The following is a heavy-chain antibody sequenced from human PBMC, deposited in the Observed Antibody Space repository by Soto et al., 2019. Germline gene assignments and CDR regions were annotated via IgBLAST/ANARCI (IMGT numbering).Heavy chain of an antibody. CDR1: GRSMVSYY. CDR3: ARECDDRHFFFDS. D-gene: IGHD3-3*02. CDR2: IYTGGNT. J-gene: IGHJ4*01. V-gene: IGHV4-4*07. Sequence: SQTLSLTCNVSGRSMVSYYWSWIRQPAGKGLEWIGRIYTGGNTNYNPSLKSRVTMSVDTSKSQFSLSLTSVTAADTAVYYCARECDDRHFFFDSCGHGTLVT.